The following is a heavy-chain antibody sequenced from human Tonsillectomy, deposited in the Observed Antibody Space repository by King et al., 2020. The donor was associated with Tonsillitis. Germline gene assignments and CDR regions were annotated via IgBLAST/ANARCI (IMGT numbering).Heavy chain of an antibody. CDR3: ARGNPPASPVDY. V-gene: IGHV3-33*01. D-gene: IGHD1-14*01. CDR1: GFTFSDYG. Sequence: QVQLVESGGGVVQPGRSLRLSCAASGFTFSDYGIHWVRQAPGKGPQWGAVIWYDGSNKNYADPVKGRFTLSRDNSKNTVYLQMNSLRVEDTAVYYCARGNPPASPVDYWGQGTLVTVSS. CDR2: IWYDGSNK. J-gene: IGHJ4*02.